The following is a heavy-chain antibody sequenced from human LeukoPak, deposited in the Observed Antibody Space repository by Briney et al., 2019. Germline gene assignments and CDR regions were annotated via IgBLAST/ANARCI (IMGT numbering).Heavy chain of an antibody. V-gene: IGHV1-69*04. CDR3: AREGVGYCSSTSCYNYFDY. CDR2: IIPILGIA. J-gene: IGHJ4*02. CDR1: GGTFSSYA. Sequence: SVKVSCKASGGTFSSYAISWVRQAPGQGLEWMGRIIPILGIANYAQKFQGRVTITADKSTGTAYMELSSLRSEDTAVYYWAREGVGYCSSTSCYNYFDYWGQGTLVTVSS. D-gene: IGHD2-2*02.